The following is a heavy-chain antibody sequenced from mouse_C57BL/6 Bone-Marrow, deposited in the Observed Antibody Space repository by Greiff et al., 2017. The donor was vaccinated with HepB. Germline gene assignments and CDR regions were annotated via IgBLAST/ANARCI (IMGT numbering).Heavy chain of an antibody. D-gene: IGHD2-3*01. CDR1: GYTFTSYW. Sequence: QVHVKQPGAELVMPGASVKLSCKASGYTFTSYWMHWVKQRPGQGLEWIGEIDPSDSYTNYNQKFKGKSTLTVDKSSSTAYMQLSSLTSEDSAVYYCARYGWLPYYYAMDYWGQGTSVTVSS. V-gene: IGHV1-69*01. CDR2: IDPSDSYT. CDR3: ARYGWLPYYYAMDY. J-gene: IGHJ4*01.